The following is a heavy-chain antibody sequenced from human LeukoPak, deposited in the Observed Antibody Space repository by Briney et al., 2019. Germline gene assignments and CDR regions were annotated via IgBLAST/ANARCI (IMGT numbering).Heavy chain of an antibody. CDR3: ARAGGARSSWSY. CDR1: GFTFSSYW. CDR2: IKQDGSET. Sequence: GGSLRLSCAATGFTFSSYWMNWVRQAPWKGLEWVANIKQDGSETYYVDSVKGRFTISRDNAKNSLNPQMNSLRVEDTAVYYCARAGGARSSWSYWGQGTLVTVSS. J-gene: IGHJ4*02. V-gene: IGHV3-7*01. D-gene: IGHD6-13*01.